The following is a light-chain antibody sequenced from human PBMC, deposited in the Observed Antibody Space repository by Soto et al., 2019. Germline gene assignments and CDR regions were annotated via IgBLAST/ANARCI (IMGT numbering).Light chain of an antibody. J-gene: IGLJ2*01. CDR2: GNS. CDR3: QSSDSSYVV. CDR1: SSNIGAGYD. Sequence: QSVLTQPPSVSGAPGQRVTISCTGSSSNIGAGYDVPWYQQLPGTAPKLLIYGNSNRPSGVPDRFAGSKSGTSASLAITVLEAEEEADYCCQSSDSSYVVFGGGTKLTVL. V-gene: IGLV1-40*01.